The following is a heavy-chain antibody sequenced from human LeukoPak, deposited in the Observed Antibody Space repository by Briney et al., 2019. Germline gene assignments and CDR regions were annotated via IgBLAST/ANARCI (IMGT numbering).Heavy chain of an antibody. V-gene: IGHV3-30*02. CDR2: IRYDGSNK. CDR1: GFTFSSYG. D-gene: IGHD2-2*01. J-gene: IGHJ4*02. Sequence: GGSLRLSCAASGFTFSSYGMHWVRQAPGKGLEWVAFIRYDGSNKYYADSVKGRFTISRDNSKNTLYLQMNSLRAEDTAVYYCAKDWDIVVVPADHFDYWGQGTLVTVSS. CDR3: AKDWDIVVVPADHFDY.